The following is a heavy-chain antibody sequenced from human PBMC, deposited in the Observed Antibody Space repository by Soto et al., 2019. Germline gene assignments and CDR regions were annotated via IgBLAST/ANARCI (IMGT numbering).Heavy chain of an antibody. J-gene: IGHJ5*02. D-gene: IGHD3-10*02. CDR1: GLSLSTSGEA. CDR2: IYWDVDN. V-gene: IGHV2-5*02. CDR3: AHYVSTSPAGWFDP. Sequence: QITLKESGPPLVKPTQTLTLTCTFSGLSLSTSGEAVGWIRQPPGKALEWLALIYWDVDNSDNPTLKTRLTTTTDTSKNQMVLTLTNMDPVDTATYYCAHYVSTSPAGWFDPWGQGILVTVSS.